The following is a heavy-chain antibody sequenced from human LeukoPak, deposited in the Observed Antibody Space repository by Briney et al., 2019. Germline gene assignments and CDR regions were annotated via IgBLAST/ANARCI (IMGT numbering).Heavy chain of an antibody. CDR3: ARSIDDYGDYAY. J-gene: IGHJ4*02. V-gene: IGHV4-59*08. D-gene: IGHD4-17*01. Sequence: SETLSLTCTVSGGSVSSYYWSWIRQPPGKGLEWIGYIYYSGSTNYNPSLKSRVTISVDTSKNQFSLKLNSVTAADTAVYYCARSIDDYGDYAYWGQGTLVTVSS. CDR2: IYYSGST. CDR1: GGSVSSYY.